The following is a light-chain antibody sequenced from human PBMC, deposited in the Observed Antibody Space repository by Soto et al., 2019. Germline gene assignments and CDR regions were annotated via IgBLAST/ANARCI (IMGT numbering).Light chain of an antibody. Sequence: QSALTQPPSVSGSPGQSITISCTGTSSDVGNYDYVSWYQQHPGKAPKLMIYEVSTRPSGVSIRFSGSKSGNAASLTISGLQAEDETDYYCTSHTTSSAVLFGGGTKLTVL. CDR3: TSHTTSSAVL. CDR1: SSDVGNYDY. J-gene: IGLJ2*01. CDR2: EVS. V-gene: IGLV2-14*03.